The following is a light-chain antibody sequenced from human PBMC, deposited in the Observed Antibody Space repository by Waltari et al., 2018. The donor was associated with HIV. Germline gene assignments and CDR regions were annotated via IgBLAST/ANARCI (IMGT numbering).Light chain of an antibody. CDR1: QSVSSY. CDR3: QQRSNWPPYT. CDR2: DAS. J-gene: IGKJ2*01. Sequence: EIVLTQSPATLSLSPGERATLSCRASQSVSSYLAWYQQKPGQAPRLLIYDASNRATGSPARFSGSGSGTDFTLTISSLEPEEFAVYYCQQRSNWPPYTFGQGTKLEIK. V-gene: IGKV3-11*01.